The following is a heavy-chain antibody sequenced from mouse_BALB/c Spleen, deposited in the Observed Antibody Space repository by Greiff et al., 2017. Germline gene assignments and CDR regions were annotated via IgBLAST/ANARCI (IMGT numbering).Heavy chain of an antibody. CDR1: GFSLTSYG. CDR2: IWRGGST. J-gene: IGHJ4*01. CDR3: AKMAGGNYGDAMDY. Sequence: QVQLKQSGPSLVQPSQSLSITCTVSGFSLTSYGVHWVRQSPGKGLEWLGVIWRGGSTDYNAAFMSRLSITKDNSKSQVFFKMNSLQADDTAIYYCAKMAGGNYGDAMDYWGQGTSVTVSS. D-gene: IGHD2-1*01. V-gene: IGHV2-5-1*01.